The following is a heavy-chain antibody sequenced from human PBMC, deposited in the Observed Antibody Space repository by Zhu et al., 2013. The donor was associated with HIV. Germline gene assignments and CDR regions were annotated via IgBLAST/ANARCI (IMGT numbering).Heavy chain of an antibody. CDR2: ISGSGGST. D-gene: IGHD2-21*01. V-gene: IGHV3-23*01. Sequence: EVQLLESGGGLVQPGGSLRLSCAASGFTFSSYAMSWVRQAPGKGLEWVSAISGSGGSTYYADSVKGRFTISRDNSKNTLYLQMNSLRAEDTAVYYCAKDLIVVVIATPDYWGQGTLVTVSP. CDR3: AKDLIVVVIATPDY. CDR1: GFTFSSYA. J-gene: IGHJ4*02.